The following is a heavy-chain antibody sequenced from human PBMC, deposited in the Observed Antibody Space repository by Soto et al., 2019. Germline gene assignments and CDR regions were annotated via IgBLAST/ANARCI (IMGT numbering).Heavy chain of an antibody. V-gene: IGHV1-18*04. CDR1: GYTFTSYG. D-gene: IGHD5-12*01. Sequence: GASVKVSFKASGYTFTSYGISWLRQPPGQGLAWMGWISAYNGNTNYAQKLQGRVTMTTDTSTSTAYMELRSLRSDDTAVYYCARVWVVADPRESYYYYGMDVWGQGTTVTVS. J-gene: IGHJ6*02. CDR3: ARVWVVADPRESYYYYGMDV. CDR2: ISAYNGNT.